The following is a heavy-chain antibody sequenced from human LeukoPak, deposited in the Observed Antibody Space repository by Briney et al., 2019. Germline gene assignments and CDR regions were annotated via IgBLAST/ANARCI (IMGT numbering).Heavy chain of an antibody. D-gene: IGHD2-2*01. J-gene: IGHJ4*02. CDR1: GFTFSSYA. CDR3: AKDRCLTTTCYVDY. CDR2: ISYDGSNK. V-gene: IGHV3-30-3*01. Sequence: GRSLRLSCAASGFTFSSYAMHWVRQAPGKGLEWVAVISYDGSNKYYADSVKGRFTISRDNSKNTLYLQMSSLRADDTAVYYCAKDRCLTTTCYVDYWGQGTLVTVSS.